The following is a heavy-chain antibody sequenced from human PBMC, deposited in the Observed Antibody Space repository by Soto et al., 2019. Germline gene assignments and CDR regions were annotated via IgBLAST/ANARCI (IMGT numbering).Heavy chain of an antibody. Sequence: EVQLLESGGGLVQPGGSLRLSCAASGFTFSSYAMSWVRQAPGKGLEWVSAISGSGGSTYYADSVKGRFTISKDNSKNTLYLQMNSLRAEDTAVYYCAKDRFGYSSSELGYWGQGTLVTVSS. V-gene: IGHV3-23*01. D-gene: IGHD6-13*01. CDR2: ISGSGGST. CDR3: AKDRFGYSSSELGY. J-gene: IGHJ4*02. CDR1: GFTFSSYA.